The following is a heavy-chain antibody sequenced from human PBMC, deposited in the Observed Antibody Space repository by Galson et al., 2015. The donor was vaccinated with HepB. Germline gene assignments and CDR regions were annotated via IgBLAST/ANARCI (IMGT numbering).Heavy chain of an antibody. CDR1: GGTFSSYA. CDR3: ARAFDPGLRLTYFDY. Sequence: SCKASGGTFSSYAISWVRQAPGQGLEWMGRIIPILGIANYAQKSQGRVTITADKSTSTAYMELSSLRSEDTAVYYCARAFDPGLRLTYFDYWGQGTLVTVSS. D-gene: IGHD5/OR15-5a*01. V-gene: IGHV1-69*04. CDR2: IIPILGIA. J-gene: IGHJ4*02.